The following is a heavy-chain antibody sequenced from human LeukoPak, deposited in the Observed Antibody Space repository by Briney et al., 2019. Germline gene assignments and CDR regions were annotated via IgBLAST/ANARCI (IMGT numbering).Heavy chain of an antibody. CDR3: ARIYYDILTGYYTYFDY. D-gene: IGHD3-9*01. J-gene: IGHJ4*02. CDR1: GGSISSHY. V-gene: IGHV4-59*11. Sequence: SETLSLTCTVSGGSISSHYWSWIRQPPGKGLEWIGYIYYSGSTNYNPSLKSRVTISVDTSKNRFSLKLSSVTAANTAVYYCARIYYDILTGYYTYFDYWGQGTLVTVSS. CDR2: IYYSGST.